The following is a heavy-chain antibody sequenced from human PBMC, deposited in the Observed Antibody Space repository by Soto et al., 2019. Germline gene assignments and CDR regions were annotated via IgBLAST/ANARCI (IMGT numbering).Heavy chain of an antibody. CDR2: IGAYSGNA. V-gene: IGHV1-18*01. Sequence: ASVKVSCKASGYTFTNFGISWVRQAPGQGLEWVGWIGAYSGNANYAENLQGRVTMTIDTSTSTAYMELRSLRSDDTAVYYCARDPTGSPHLDYNYYGMDVWGQGTTVTVSS. CDR1: GYTFTNFG. J-gene: IGHJ6*02. D-gene: IGHD3-10*01. CDR3: ARDPTGSPHLDYNYYGMDV.